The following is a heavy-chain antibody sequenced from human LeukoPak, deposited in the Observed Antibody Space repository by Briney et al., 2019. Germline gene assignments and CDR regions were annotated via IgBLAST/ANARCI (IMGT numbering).Heavy chain of an antibody. CDR3: ARDQGAYCSGGSCYSGSSFDY. D-gene: IGHD2-15*01. J-gene: IGHJ4*02. V-gene: IGHV3-23*01. CDR2: ISGSGGST. CDR1: GFTFSSYA. Sequence: GGSLRLSCAASGFTFSSYAMSWVRQAPGKGLEWVSAISGSGGSTYHADSVKGRFTISRDNSKNTLYLQMNSLRAEDTAVYYCARDQGAYCSGGSCYSGSSFDYWGQGTLVTVSS.